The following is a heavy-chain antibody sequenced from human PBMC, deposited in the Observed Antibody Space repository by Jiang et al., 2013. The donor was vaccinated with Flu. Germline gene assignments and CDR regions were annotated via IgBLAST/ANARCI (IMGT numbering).Heavy chain of an antibody. J-gene: IGHJ4*02. D-gene: IGHD4-17*01. CDR2: IYPGDSDT. CDR3: ARIDDYGDYRDY. Sequence: EVKRPGESLKISCKGSWIQLYQLLDRLGAPDARERPGVDGIIYPGDSDTRYSPSFQGQVTISADKSISTAYLQWSSLKASDTAMYYCARIDDYGDYRDYWGQGTLVTVSS. CDR1: IQLYQLL. V-gene: IGHV5-51*03.